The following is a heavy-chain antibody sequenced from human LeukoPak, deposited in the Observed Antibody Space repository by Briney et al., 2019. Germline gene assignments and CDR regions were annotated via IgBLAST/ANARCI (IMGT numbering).Heavy chain of an antibody. J-gene: IGHJ6*02. CDR2: IWYDGSNK. Sequence: PGRSLRLSCAASGFTFSSYGMHWVRQAPGKGLEWVAVIWYDGSNKYYADSVKGRFTISRDNSKNTLYPQMNSLRAEDTAVYYCARWGIAGVYYYYYGMDVWGQGTTVTVSS. V-gene: IGHV3-33*01. D-gene: IGHD3-16*01. CDR3: ARWGIAGVYYYYYGMDV. CDR1: GFTFSSYG.